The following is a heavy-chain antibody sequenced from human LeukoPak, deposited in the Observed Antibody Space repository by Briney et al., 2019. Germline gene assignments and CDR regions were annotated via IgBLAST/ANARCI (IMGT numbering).Heavy chain of an antibody. Sequence: SVKVSCKASGDTFSTYAFNWVRQAPGQGLEWTGGIVPISDTTNYAQTLQGRVTITADKSMNTVYMELSSLTSEDTGVYYCARGASVRVVPMSYYYAMDVWGEGTTVIVSS. J-gene: IGHJ6*04. CDR2: IVPISDTT. D-gene: IGHD2-2*01. CDR1: GDTFSTYA. V-gene: IGHV1-69*06. CDR3: ARGASVRVVPMSYYYAMDV.